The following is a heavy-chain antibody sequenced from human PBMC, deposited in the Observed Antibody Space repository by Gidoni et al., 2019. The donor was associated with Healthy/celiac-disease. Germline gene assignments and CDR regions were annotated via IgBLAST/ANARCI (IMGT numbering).Heavy chain of an antibody. Sequence: QVQLQESGPRLVKPSQPLSLTCTVSGGCLSRGDYYWSWIRQPPGKGREWIGYIYYSGSTYYNPSLKSRVTISVDTSKNQFSLKLSSVTAADTAVYYCARGTHYDILTGYHDAFDIWGQGTMVTVSS. CDR1: GGCLSRGDYY. J-gene: IGHJ3*02. CDR3: ARGTHYDILTGYHDAFDI. D-gene: IGHD3-9*01. CDR2: IYYSGST. V-gene: IGHV4-30-4*01.